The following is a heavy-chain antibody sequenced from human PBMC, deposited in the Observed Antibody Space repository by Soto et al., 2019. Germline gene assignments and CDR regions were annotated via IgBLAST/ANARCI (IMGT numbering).Heavy chain of an antibody. CDR1: GFTFSSFG. Sequence: HPGRSLRLSWAASGFTFSSFGMHWVRQAPGKGLEWVAVISYDGSNIYFADSVKGRFTISRDNSKNTLYMQMNSLRAEDTAVYYYLKDLDRFSSVWLYWGQGIPVT. V-gene: IGHV3-30*18. CDR3: LKDLDRFSSVWLY. D-gene: IGHD6-19*01. J-gene: IGHJ4*02. CDR2: ISYDGSNI.